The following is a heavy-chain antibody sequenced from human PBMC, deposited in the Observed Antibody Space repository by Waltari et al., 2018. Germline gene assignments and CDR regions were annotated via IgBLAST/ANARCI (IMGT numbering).Heavy chain of an antibody. D-gene: IGHD3-10*01. CDR3: ARGGGSLDY. Sequence: EVQLVESGGGLVRPGGYLRLPCAAYGFTFNTYWMQLVRQAPGKGLVWVARMHSDGRLISLASSLKGRFTISRDNAKNTLYLQMNSLRAEDTAVYYCARGGGSLDYWGQGTQVTVSS. V-gene: IGHV3-74*01. J-gene: IGHJ4*02. CDR1: GFTFNTYW. CDR2: MHSDGRLI.